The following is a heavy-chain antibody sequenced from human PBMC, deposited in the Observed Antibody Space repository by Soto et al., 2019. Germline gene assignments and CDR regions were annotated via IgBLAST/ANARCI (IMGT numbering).Heavy chain of an antibody. Sequence: SVKVSCKASGGSFGSYTISWVRQAPGQGLEWMGRIIPILGIANYAQKFQGRVTITADKSTSTAYMGLSSLRSEDTAVYYYARDCSSTSCYFKANWFDPWGQGTLVTVSS. D-gene: IGHD2-2*01. V-gene: IGHV1-69*04. CDR1: GGSFGSYT. J-gene: IGHJ5*02. CDR2: IIPILGIA. CDR3: ARDCSSTSCYFKANWFDP.